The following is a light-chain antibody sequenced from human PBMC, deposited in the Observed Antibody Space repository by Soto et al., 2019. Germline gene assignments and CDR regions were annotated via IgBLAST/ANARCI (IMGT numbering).Light chain of an antibody. Sequence: EIVMTQSPATLSVSPGERATLSCRASRSVSSNLAWYQQKPGQALRLLIYGASTRATGIPARFSGSGSGTEFTLTISSLQSEDFAVYYCQQYNNWPRTFGQGTKVEIK. CDR1: RSVSSN. CDR3: QQYNNWPRT. J-gene: IGKJ1*01. CDR2: GAS. V-gene: IGKV3-15*01.